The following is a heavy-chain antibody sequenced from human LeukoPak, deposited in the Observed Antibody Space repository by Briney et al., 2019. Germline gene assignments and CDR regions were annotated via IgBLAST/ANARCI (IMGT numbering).Heavy chain of an antibody. Sequence: GGSLRLSCAASGLTFSSYAMRWVRQAPGKGLEWVAVISYDGSNKYYADSVKGRFTISRDNSKNTLFLQMNSLRAEGTAVYYCAREWERHFDYWGQGTLVTVSS. V-gene: IGHV3-30-3*01. CDR1: GLTFSSYA. CDR2: ISYDGSNK. J-gene: IGHJ4*02. D-gene: IGHD1-26*01. CDR3: AREWERHFDY.